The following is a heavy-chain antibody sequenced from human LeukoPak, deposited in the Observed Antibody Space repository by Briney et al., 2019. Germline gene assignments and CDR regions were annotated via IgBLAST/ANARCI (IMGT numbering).Heavy chain of an antibody. D-gene: IGHD3-22*01. CDR3: ARVGGLHDSSGYRGSDFDY. Sequence: GGSLRLSCAASGFTFSSYAMHWVRQAPGKGLEWVAVISYDGSNKYYADSVKGRFTISRDNSKNTLYLQMNSLRAEDTAVYYCARVGGLHDSSGYRGSDFDYWGQGTLVTVSS. V-gene: IGHV3-30-3*01. J-gene: IGHJ4*02. CDR2: ISYDGSNK. CDR1: GFTFSSYA.